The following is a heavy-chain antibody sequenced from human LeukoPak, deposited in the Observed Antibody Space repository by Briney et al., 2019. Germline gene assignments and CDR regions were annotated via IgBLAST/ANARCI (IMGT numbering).Heavy chain of an antibody. D-gene: IGHD1-14*01. CDR3: ARDREPGNFDP. CDR1: GVSISSYY. Sequence: SETLSLTCTVSGVSISSYYWSWIRQPPGKGLEWIGYIYYSGSTNYNPSLKSRVTISVDTSKNQFSLKLSSVTAADTAVYYCARDREPGNFDPWGQGTLLTVSS. CDR2: IYYSGST. J-gene: IGHJ5*02. V-gene: IGHV4-59*01.